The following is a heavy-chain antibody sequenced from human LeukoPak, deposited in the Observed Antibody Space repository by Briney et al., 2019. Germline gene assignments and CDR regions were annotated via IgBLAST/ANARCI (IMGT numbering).Heavy chain of an antibody. Sequence: ASVKVSCKASGYTFTGYYIHWVRQAPGQGLEWMGWISPNSGGTNYAQKFQGRVTMTRDTSISAAYMELTRLRSDDTAVYYCARNFGDFWSGNDYNWFDPWGQGTLVTVSS. D-gene: IGHD3-3*01. J-gene: IGHJ5*02. CDR2: ISPNSGGT. V-gene: IGHV1-2*02. CDR3: ARNFGDFWSGNDYNWFDP. CDR1: GYTFTGYY.